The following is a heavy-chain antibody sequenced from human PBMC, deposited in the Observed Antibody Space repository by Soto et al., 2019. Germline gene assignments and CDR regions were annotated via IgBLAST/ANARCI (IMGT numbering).Heavy chain of an antibody. J-gene: IGHJ6*02. Sequence: ASVKVSCKASGYTFTSYYMHWVRQAPGQGLEWMGIINPSGGSTSYAQKFQGRVTMTRDTSTSTVYMELSSLRSEDTAVYYCAREGYCSGGSCQPFDHYYVMDVWGQGSTVTVS. CDR1: GYTFTSYY. CDR2: INPSGGST. V-gene: IGHV1-46*01. D-gene: IGHD2-15*01. CDR3: AREGYCSGGSCQPFDHYYVMDV.